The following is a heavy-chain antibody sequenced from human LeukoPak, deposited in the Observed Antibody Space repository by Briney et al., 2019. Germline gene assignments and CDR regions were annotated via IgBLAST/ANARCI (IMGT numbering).Heavy chain of an antibody. Sequence: GGSLRLSCAASGFIFRSYRMSWVRQAPGKGLEWVANIKQDGSEKYYVDSVKGRFTISRDNAKNSLYLQMNSLRAEDTAVYYCASSDSSGYYTWGDAFDIWGQGTMVTVSS. CDR1: GFIFRSYR. CDR2: IKQDGSEK. J-gene: IGHJ3*02. D-gene: IGHD3-22*01. V-gene: IGHV3-7*01. CDR3: ASSDSSGYYTWGDAFDI.